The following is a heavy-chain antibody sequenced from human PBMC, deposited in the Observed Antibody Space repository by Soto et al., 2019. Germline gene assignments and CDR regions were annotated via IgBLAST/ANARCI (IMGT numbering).Heavy chain of an antibody. CDR1: GFIFSDSE. J-gene: IGHJ4*02. D-gene: IGHD6-19*01. CDR2: ISESGSSK. V-gene: IGHV3-48*03. CDR3: ARESVAVAGTGNYLEF. Sequence: EVQLVESGGGLVQPGGSLRLSCAASGFIFSDSEMNWVRQAPGKGLEWVSYISESGSSKYYTDSVKGRFTISRDNAKNSLYLQMNSLRAGDTAVYYCARESVAVAGTGNYLEFWGQGTLVTVSS.